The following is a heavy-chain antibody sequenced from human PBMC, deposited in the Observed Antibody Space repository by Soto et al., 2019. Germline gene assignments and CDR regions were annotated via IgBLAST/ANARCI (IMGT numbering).Heavy chain of an antibody. CDR3: ATRCLLVSKICNAFDI. J-gene: IGHJ3*02. CDR1: GYTLTELS. V-gene: IGHV1-24*01. Sequence: ASVKLSCKVSGYTLTELSMHWVRQAPGKGLEWMGGFDPEDGETIYAQKFQGRVTMTEDTSTDTAYMELSSLRSEDTAVYYCATRCLLVSKICNAFDIWGQGTMVTVSS. CDR2: FDPEDGET. D-gene: IGHD6-6*01.